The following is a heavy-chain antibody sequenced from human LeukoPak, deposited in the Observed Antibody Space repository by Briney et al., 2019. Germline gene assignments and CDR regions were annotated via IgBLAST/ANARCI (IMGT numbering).Heavy chain of an antibody. V-gene: IGHV3-7*01. CDR3: ARDDAYSCYSH. CDR2: IDVDGRQR. CDR1: GFSFSDYY. Sequence: PGGSLRLSCVASGFSFSDYYITWVRQAPGQGLEWVANIDVDGRQRNYLDSVKGRFTISRDNAKNSLWLQMNSLTAEDTAVYYCARDDAYSCYSHWGQGTLVTVSS. D-gene: IGHD3-16*01. J-gene: IGHJ4*02.